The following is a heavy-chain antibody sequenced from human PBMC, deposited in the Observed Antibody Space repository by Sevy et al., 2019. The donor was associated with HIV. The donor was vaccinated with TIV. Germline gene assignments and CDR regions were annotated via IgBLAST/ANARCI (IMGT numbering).Heavy chain of an antibody. D-gene: IGHD3-10*01. Sequence: SETLSLTCTVSGGSIARSSYDWGWIRQSPGKGLEGIGSIYFSGSTRYATSLRSRVTISVDTSKNQVSLKMRSVTATDTAFYYCARHGGLVDRGFDFWGQGALVTVSS. CDR1: GGSIARSSYD. J-gene: IGHJ4*02. CDR3: ARHGGLVDRGFDF. V-gene: IGHV4-39*01. CDR2: IYFSGST.